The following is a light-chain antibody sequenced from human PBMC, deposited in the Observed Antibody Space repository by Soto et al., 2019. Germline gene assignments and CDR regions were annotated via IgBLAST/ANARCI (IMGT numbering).Light chain of an antibody. V-gene: IGLV1-40*01. CDR2: GNT. CDR1: SSNIGAGYD. Sequence: QSVLTQPPSVSGAPGQRVTISFTGSSSNIGAGYDVHWYQQPPGTAPKLLLYGNTNRPSGVPDRFSGSKSGTSASLAITGLQAEDEADYYCQSYDSSLSAWVFGGGTKLTVL. CDR3: QSYDSSLSAWV. J-gene: IGLJ3*02.